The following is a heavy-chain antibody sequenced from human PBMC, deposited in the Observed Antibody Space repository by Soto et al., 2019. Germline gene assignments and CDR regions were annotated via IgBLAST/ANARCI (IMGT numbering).Heavy chain of an antibody. CDR3: ARRQSSSWYGL. CDR2: IYYSGST. J-gene: IGHJ4*02. Sequence: SETLSPTCTVSGGSISSSSYYWGWIRQPPGKGQERIGSIYYSGSTYYNPSLKNRVTISVDTSKNQFSLKLSSVTAVDTAVYYCARRQSSSWYGLWGQGTLVTVSS. D-gene: IGHD6-13*01. V-gene: IGHV4-39*01. CDR1: GGSISSSSYY.